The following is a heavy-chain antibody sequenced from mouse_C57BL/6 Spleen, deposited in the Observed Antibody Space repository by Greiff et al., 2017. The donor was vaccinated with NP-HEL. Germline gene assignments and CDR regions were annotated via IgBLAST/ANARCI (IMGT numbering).Heavy chain of an antibody. CDR1: GYTFTSYG. CDR2: IYPRSGNT. V-gene: IGHV1-81*01. J-gene: IGHJ2*01. D-gene: IGHD2-4*01. Sequence: VQGVESGAELARPGASVKLSCKASGYTFTSYGISWVKQRTGQGLEWIGEIYPRSGNTYYNEKFKGKATLTADKSSSTAYMELRSLTSEDSAVYFCARREDYDEDYFDYWGQGTTLTVSS. CDR3: ARREDYDEDYFDY.